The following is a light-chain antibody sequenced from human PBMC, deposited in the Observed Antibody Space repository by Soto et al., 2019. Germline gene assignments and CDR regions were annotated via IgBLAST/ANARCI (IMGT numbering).Light chain of an antibody. CDR2: DAS. Sequence: EIVMTQSPAALSVSPGERATLSCRASQGSGSTLAWYQQKPGQTPRLLIYDASTRSTGIPPRFSGIGSGTEFTLTISSLQSEDFAIYYCQHYKTRPLSFGGGTKVEI. V-gene: IGKV3-15*01. CDR1: QGSGST. CDR3: QHYKTRPLS. J-gene: IGKJ4*01.